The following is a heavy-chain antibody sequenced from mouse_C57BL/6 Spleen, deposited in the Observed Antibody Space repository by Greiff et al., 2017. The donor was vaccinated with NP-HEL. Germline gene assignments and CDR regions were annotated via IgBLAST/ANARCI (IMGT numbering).Heavy chain of an antibody. CDR3: AREGYYIYWYFDV. J-gene: IGHJ1*03. V-gene: IGHV5-17*01. D-gene: IGHD2-3*01. CDR1: GFTFSDYG. CDR2: ISSGSSTI. Sequence: EVKLMESGGGLVKPGGSLKLSCAASGFTFSDYGMHWVRQAPEKGLEWVAYISSGSSTIYYADTVKGRSPISRDNAKNTLFLQMTSLRSEDTAMYYCAREGYYIYWYFDVWGTGTTVTVSS.